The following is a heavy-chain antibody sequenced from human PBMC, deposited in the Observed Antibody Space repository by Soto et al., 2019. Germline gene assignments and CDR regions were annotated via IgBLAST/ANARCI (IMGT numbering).Heavy chain of an antibody. CDR2: FDPDAAET. CDR1: GYTLNEVA. Sequence: QVQLVQSGAEVKKPGASVKVSCKVSGYTLNEVAMHWVRQAPGKGLEWLGGFDPDAAETIYAQHFQGRVTMTEDTSTDTVYMELSSLRSEDTALYFCTTYHGDYNFDHWGQGTLVTVS. V-gene: IGHV1-24*01. J-gene: IGHJ5*02. D-gene: IGHD4-17*01. CDR3: TTYHGDYNFDH.